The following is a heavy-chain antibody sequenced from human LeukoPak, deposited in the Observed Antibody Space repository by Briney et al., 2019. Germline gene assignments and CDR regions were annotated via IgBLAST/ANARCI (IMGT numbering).Heavy chain of an antibody. V-gene: IGHV3-7*01. Sequence: GGSLRLSCAASGFTFSSSWMSWVRQAPGKGLERVANIKPDGSEKFHVDSVKGRFTISRDNSKSSLSLQMNSLRAEDTAVYYCARYGLTAALDFWGQGTLVTVSS. J-gene: IGHJ4*02. D-gene: IGHD2-21*02. CDR3: ARYGLTAALDF. CDR1: GFTFSSSW. CDR2: IKPDGSEK.